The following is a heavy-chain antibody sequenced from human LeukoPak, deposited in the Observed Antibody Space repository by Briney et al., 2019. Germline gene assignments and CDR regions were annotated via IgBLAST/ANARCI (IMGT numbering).Heavy chain of an antibody. V-gene: IGHV4-59*01. CDR1: GGSISSYY. D-gene: IGHD5/OR15-5a*01. Sequence: SETLSPTHTLSGGSISSYYWSRIRQPPGKGLEWIGYIYYSGSADYNPSLKSRVTISVDTSKNPFSLKLSSVTAADTAVYYCARAVSCSNDYWGQGTLVTVSS. J-gene: IGHJ4*02. CDR2: IYYSGSA. CDR3: ARAVSCSNDY.